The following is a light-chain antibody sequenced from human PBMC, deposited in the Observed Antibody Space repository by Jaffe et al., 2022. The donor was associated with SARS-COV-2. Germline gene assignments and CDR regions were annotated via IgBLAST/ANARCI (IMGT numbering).Light chain of an antibody. Sequence: EIVLTQSPGTLSLSPGEGATLSCRASQSVSSSLLAWYQQKSGQAPRLLIYGASSRAAGIPDRFSGSGSGTDFTLTISRLEPEDFAVYYCQQYGSSPRTFGGGTKVEIK. CDR2: GAS. CDR3: QQYGSSPRT. J-gene: IGKJ4*01. V-gene: IGKV3-20*01. CDR1: QSVSSSL.